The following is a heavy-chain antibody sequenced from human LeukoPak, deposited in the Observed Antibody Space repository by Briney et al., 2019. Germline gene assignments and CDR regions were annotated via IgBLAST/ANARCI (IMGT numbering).Heavy chain of an antibody. CDR1: GGTFNSYA. CDR3: ARGRCSSTSCYGRSDY. CDR2: IITIFGTA. J-gene: IGHJ4*02. V-gene: IGHV1-69*05. Sequence: SVKVSCKASGGTFNSYAISWVRQAPGQGLEWMGGIITIFGTANYAQKFQGRVTITTDESTSTAYMELSSLRSEDTAVYYCARGRCSSTSCYGRSDYWGQGTLVTVSS. D-gene: IGHD2-2*01.